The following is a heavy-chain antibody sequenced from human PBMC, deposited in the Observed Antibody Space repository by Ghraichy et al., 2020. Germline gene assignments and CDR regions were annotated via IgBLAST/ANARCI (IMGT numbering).Heavy chain of an antibody. CDR3: ARGHTYSGSKDY. D-gene: IGHD5-12*01. J-gene: IGHJ4*02. CDR2: ISDSGCN. Sequence: SETLSLTCTVSGGSINSFYWNWVRQPPGKGLEWIGFISDSGCNNYNPSLKSRVTISIDTSRNYFSLKLTSVTAADTAVYYCARGHTYSGSKDYWGQGTLVTVSS. V-gene: IGHV4-59*01. CDR1: GGSINSFY.